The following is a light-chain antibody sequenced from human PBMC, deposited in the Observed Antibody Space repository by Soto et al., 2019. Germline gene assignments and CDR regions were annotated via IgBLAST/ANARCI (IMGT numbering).Light chain of an antibody. V-gene: IGKV4-1*01. Sequence: DIVLTQSPDSLAVSLGERATINCKSSQSVLYSSNNKNYLVWYQQKPGQPPKLLIYWASTRESGVPDRFSGSGSGTDFTLTISSLQAEDVAVYYCQQYYSTPLTFGGGTKAEIK. CDR2: WAS. CDR1: QSVLYSSNNKNY. CDR3: QQYYSTPLT. J-gene: IGKJ4*01.